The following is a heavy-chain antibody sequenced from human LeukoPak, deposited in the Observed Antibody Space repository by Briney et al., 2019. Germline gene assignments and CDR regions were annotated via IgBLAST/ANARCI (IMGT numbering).Heavy chain of an antibody. CDR1: GYTFTSYG. Sequence: ASVKVSCKASGYTFTSYGISWVRQAPGQGLEWMGWISAYNGNTNYAQKLQGRVTMTTDTSTSTAYMELRSLRSDDTAVYYCARDLGRYYDSSGYYMERADAFDIWGQGTMVTVSS. CDR2: ISAYNGNT. J-gene: IGHJ3*02. CDR3: ARDLGRYYDSSGYYMERADAFDI. D-gene: IGHD3-22*01. V-gene: IGHV1-18*01.